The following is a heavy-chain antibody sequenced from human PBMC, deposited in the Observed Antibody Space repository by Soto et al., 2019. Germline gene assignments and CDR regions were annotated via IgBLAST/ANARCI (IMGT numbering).Heavy chain of an antibody. CDR2: INHSGST. J-gene: IGHJ6*02. Sequence: QVQLQQWGAGLLKPSETLSLTCAVYGGSFSGYYWSWIRQPPGKGLEWIGEINHSGSTNYNPSLKSRVTLSVDTSTNQCSLKRSSVTAADTAVYYCARDRGQGDQDIAASDPLDVWGQGTTVTVSS. D-gene: IGHD6-13*01. CDR3: ARDRGQGDQDIAASDPLDV. V-gene: IGHV4-34*01. CDR1: GGSFSGYY.